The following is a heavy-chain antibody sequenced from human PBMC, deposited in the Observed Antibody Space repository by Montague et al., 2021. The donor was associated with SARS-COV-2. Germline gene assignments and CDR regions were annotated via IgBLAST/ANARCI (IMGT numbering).Heavy chain of an antibody. V-gene: IGHV4-34*01. CDR2: INHSGST. D-gene: IGHD2-2*01. CDR3: ARVDPQRYYGMDV. Sequence: SQSLSLIYVVYGGSFSGYYWSWIRQPPGKGLEWIGEINHSGSTNYNPSLKSRVTIPVDTSKKQFSLRLNSVTAADTAVYYCARVDPQRYYGMDVWGQGTTVTVSS. CDR1: GGSFSGYY. J-gene: IGHJ6*02.